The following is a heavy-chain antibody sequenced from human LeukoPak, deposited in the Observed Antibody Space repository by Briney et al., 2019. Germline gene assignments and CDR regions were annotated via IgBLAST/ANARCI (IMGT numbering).Heavy chain of an antibody. V-gene: IGHV3-23*01. D-gene: IGHD2-2*01. CDR1: GFTFSSYA. CDR3: ANHYCSSTSCYIDY. J-gene: IGHJ4*02. CDR2: ISGSGGST. Sequence: GGSLRLSCAASGFTFSSYAMSWVRQAPGKGLEWVSAISGSGGSTYYADSVKGRFTISRDNSKNTLYLQMNSLRAEDTAVYYCANHYCSSTSCYIDYWGQGTLVTVSS.